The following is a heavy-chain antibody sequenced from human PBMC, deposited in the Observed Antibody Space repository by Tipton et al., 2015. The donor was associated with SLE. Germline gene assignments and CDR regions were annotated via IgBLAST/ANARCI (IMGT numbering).Heavy chain of an antibody. J-gene: IGHJ4*02. D-gene: IGHD1-1*01. Sequence: SLRLSCAASGFSFSGFTMNWVRQAPGKGLEWVSSVSGSSSYIYYSHSVRGRFTISRDNANNSLYLQMNSLRAEDTAVYYCARDKSRLDPGFFDYWGQGTLVTVSS. CDR1: GFSFSGFT. CDR2: VSGSSSYI. V-gene: IGHV3-21*01. CDR3: ARDKSRLDPGFFDY.